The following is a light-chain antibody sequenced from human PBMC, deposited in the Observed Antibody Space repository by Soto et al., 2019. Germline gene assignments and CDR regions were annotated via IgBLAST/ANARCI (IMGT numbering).Light chain of an antibody. V-gene: IGKV3-20*01. Sequence: EIVWTQSPGTLSLSPGERATLSCRASQSVSNNYLAWYQQKPGQAPRLLIYDASNRATGIPDRFSGSGSGTDFTLTSSRLEHEDVAVYYCQQYGSSGTFGQGTKVEIK. CDR2: DAS. CDR1: QSVSNNY. CDR3: QQYGSSGT. J-gene: IGKJ1*01.